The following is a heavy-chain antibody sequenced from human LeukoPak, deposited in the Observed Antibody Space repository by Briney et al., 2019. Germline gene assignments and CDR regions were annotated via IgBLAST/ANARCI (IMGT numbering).Heavy chain of an antibody. CDR2: INPNSGGT. Sequence: ASVKVSCKASGYTFTSYYMHWVRQAPGQGLEWMGWINPNSGGTNYAQKFLGRVTMTRDTSISTAYMELSGLRSDDTATYYCARVGDDSSGYPTLWGQGSLVTVSS. D-gene: IGHD3-22*01. V-gene: IGHV1-2*02. CDR3: ARVGDDSSGYPTL. J-gene: IGHJ4*02. CDR1: GYTFTSYY.